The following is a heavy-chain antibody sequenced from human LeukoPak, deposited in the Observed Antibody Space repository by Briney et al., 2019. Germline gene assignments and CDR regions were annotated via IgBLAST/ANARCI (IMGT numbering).Heavy chain of an antibody. D-gene: IGHD3-22*01. J-gene: IGHJ4*02. V-gene: IGHV4-4*02. CDR1: GGSISSSNW. CDR2: IYHSGST. CDR3: ARLRPYDNSGFDY. Sequence: TPSGTLSLTCAVSGGSISSSNWWSWVRQPPGKGLEWIGEIYHSGSTNYNPSLKSRVTISVDKSKNQFSLKLSSVTAADTAVYYCARLRPYDNSGFDYWGQGTLVTVSS.